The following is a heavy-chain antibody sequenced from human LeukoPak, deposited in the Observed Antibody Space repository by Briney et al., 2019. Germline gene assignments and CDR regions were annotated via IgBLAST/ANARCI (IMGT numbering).Heavy chain of an antibody. Sequence: SETLSLTCTVSGVSISSSTYYWGWIRQPPGKGLEWVGSIYYSGSTYYNPSLQSRVTISVDTSKNQFSLKLSSVTAADTAVYYCARGVDRIDYWGQGTLVTVSS. CDR3: ARGVDRIDY. D-gene: IGHD5-12*01. J-gene: IGHJ4*02. CDR1: GVSISSSTYY. V-gene: IGHV4-39*07. CDR2: IYYSGST.